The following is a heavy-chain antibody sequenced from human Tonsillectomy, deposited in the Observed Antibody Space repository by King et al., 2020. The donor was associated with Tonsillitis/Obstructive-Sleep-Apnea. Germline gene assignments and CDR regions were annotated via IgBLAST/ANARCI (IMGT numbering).Heavy chain of an antibody. CDR3: AITMIVVVTGNYFDY. Sequence: QLQESGPGLVKPSETLSLTCTVSGGSISSSSYYWGWIRQPPGKGLEWIGSIYYSGSTYYNPSLKSRVTISVDTSKNQFSLKLSSVTAADTAVYYCAITMIVVVTGNYFDYWGQGTLVTVSS. CDR2: IYYSGST. CDR1: GGSISSSSYY. J-gene: IGHJ4*02. D-gene: IGHD3-22*01. V-gene: IGHV4-39*01.